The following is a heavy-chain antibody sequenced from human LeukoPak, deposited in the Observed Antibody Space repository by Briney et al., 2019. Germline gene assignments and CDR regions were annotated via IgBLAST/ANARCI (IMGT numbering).Heavy chain of an antibody. CDR2: ISYDSMIK. D-gene: IGHD2-15*01. V-gene: IGHV3-48*01. J-gene: IGHJ4*02. CDR1: GFSFSRDS. CDR3: VRDNPRCCGVIPANIDDY. Sequence: GGSLRLSCVASGFSFSRDSMNWVRQAPGKGLEWISYISYDSMIKYYADSVRGRFTISRDSAKDSLYLQMHSLRAEDTAVYYCVRDNPRCCGVIPANIDDYWGQGTLITVSS.